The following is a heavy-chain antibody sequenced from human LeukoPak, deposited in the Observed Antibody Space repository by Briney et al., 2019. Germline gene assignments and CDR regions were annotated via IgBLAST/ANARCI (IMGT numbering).Heavy chain of an antibody. D-gene: IGHD3-22*01. J-gene: IGHJ6*03. CDR1: GYSISSGYY. V-gene: IGHV4-38-2*02. Sequence: PSETLSLTCTVSGYSISSGYYWGWIRQPPGKGLEWIGSIYHSGSTYYNPSLKSRVTISVDPSKNQFSLKLSSVTAADTAVYYCARESGYYYYYYYYMDVWGKGTTVTVSS. CDR3: ARESGYYYYYYYYMDV. CDR2: IYHSGST.